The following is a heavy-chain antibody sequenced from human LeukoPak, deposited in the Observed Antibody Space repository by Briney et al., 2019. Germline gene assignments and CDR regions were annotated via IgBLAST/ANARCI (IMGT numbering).Heavy chain of an antibody. D-gene: IGHD3-22*01. J-gene: IGHJ4*02. V-gene: IGHV3-74*01. CDR2: INTDGSST. CDR1: GFTFSSYW. CDR3: ARDYYDSSGYYYYYFDY. Sequence: GGSLRLSCAASGFTFSSYWMHWVRQAPGKGLVWVSRINTDGSSTSYADSVKGRFTISRDNAKNTLYLQMNSLRAEDTAVYYCARDYYDSSGYYYYYFDYWGQGTLVTVSS.